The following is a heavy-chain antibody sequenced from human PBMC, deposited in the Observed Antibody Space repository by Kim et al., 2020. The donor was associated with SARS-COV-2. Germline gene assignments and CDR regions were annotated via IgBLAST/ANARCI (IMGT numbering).Heavy chain of an antibody. D-gene: IGHD1-26*01. Sequence: YYNPSLKSRGTISVDTSKNQFALKLSSVTDADTAVDYCARQGIVGAQSDDWGQGTLVTVSS. J-gene: IGHJ4*02. CDR3: ARQGIVGAQSDD. V-gene: IGHV4-39*01.